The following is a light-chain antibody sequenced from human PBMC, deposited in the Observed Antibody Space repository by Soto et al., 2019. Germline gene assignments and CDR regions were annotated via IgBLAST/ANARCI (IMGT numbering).Light chain of an antibody. CDR2: AAS. CDR1: QGIGND. CDR3: QQHNTYPRT. J-gene: IGKJ1*01. Sequence: DIQMTQSPSSLSASVGDRVTITCRASQGIGNDLGWYQQKPGKAPKRLIYAASSLQSGVPSRFSGSGSGTKFTLTISSLQPEDFATYYCQQHNTYPRTFGQGTKVEI. V-gene: IGKV1-17*01.